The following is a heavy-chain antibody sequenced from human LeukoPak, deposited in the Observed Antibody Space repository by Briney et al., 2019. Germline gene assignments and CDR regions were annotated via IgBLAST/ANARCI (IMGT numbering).Heavy chain of an antibody. Sequence: GASVKVSCKASGYTFTSYGISWVRQAPGQGLEWMGWISAYNGNTNYAQKLQGRVTMTTDTSTSTAYMELRSLRSDDTAVYYCARVRQGYCSSTSCYTDYYYYYMDVWGKGTTVTVSS. D-gene: IGHD2-2*02. CDR2: ISAYNGNT. CDR1: GYTFTSYG. J-gene: IGHJ6*03. V-gene: IGHV1-18*01. CDR3: ARVRQGYCSSTSCYTDYYYYYMDV.